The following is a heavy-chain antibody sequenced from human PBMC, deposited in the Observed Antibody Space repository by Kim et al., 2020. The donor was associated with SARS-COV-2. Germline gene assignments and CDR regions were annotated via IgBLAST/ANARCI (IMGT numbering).Heavy chain of an antibody. D-gene: IGHD3-10*01. CDR3: ARDPRFRGFGELPIDY. V-gene: IGHV1-69*01. J-gene: IGHJ4*02. Sequence: KFQGRVTITADESTSTAYMELSSLRSEDTAVYYCARDPRFRGFGELPIDYWGQGTLVTVSS.